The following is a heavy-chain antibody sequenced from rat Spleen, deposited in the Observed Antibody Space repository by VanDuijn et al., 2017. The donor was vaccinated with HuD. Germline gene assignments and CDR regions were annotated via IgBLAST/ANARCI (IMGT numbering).Heavy chain of an antibody. Sequence: EVQLVESGGGLVQPGRSLKLSCAASGFTFSNYYMAWVRQAPTKGLEWVASITNSGGSTYYRDSVKGRFTISRDNAKSTLYLQMDSLRSEDTATYYCTSPSSGDGGFAYWGQGTLVTVSS. D-gene: IGHD1-1*01. CDR1: GFTFSNYY. CDR3: TSPSSGDGGFAY. J-gene: IGHJ3*01. CDR2: ITNSGGST. V-gene: IGHV5S23*01.